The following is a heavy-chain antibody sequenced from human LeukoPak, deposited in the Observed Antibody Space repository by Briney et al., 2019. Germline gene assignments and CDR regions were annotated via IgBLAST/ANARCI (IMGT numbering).Heavy chain of an antibody. D-gene: IGHD4-17*01. CDR2: INHSGST. V-gene: IGHV4-34*01. CDR3: ARVSRSSDYGDYIDY. Sequence: KPSETLSLTCAGYGGPFSGYYWSWIRQPPGKGLEWIGEINHSGSTNYNPSLKSRVTISVDTSKNQFSLKLSSVTAADTAVYYCARVSRSSDYGDYIDYWGQGTLVTVSS. J-gene: IGHJ4*02. CDR1: GGPFSGYY.